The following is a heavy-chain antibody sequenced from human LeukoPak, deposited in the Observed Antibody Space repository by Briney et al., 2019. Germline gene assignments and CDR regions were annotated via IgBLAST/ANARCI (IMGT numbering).Heavy chain of an antibody. J-gene: IGHJ3*02. V-gene: IGHV4-59*12. D-gene: IGHD6-13*01. Sequence: SETLSLTCTVSGGSISSYYWSWIRQPPGKGLEWIGYIYYSGSTNYNPSLKSRVTISVDTSKNQFSLKLSSVTAADTAVYYCARAIRRYSSSWPGAFDIWGQGTMVTVSS. CDR1: GGSISSYY. CDR2: IYYSGST. CDR3: ARAIRRYSSSWPGAFDI.